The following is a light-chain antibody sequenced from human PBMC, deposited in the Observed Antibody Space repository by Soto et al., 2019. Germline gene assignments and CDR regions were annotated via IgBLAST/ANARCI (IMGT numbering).Light chain of an antibody. V-gene: IGLV1-44*01. CDR2: SNN. Sequence: QLVLTQPPSASGTPGQRVIISCSGSSSNIGTNTVNWCQQLPGTAPKLLIYSNNQRPSGVPDRFSGSKSGTSASLAISGLQSEDEADYYCAAWDDSLNGWVFGGGTKLTVL. CDR1: SSNIGTNT. CDR3: AAWDDSLNGWV. J-gene: IGLJ3*02.